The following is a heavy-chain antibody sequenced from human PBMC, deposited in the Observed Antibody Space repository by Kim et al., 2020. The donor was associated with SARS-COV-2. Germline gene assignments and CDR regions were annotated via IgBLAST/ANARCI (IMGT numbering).Heavy chain of an antibody. D-gene: IGHD3-10*01. CDR1: GGTFSSYA. CDR3: ARGALLWFGEANYGMDV. CDR2: IIPIFGTA. Sequence: SVKVSCKASGGTFSSYAISWVRQAPGQGLEWMGGIIPIFGTANYAQKFQGRVTITADESTSTAYMELSSLRSEDTAVYYCARGALLWFGEANYGMDVWGQGTTVTVSS. J-gene: IGHJ6*02. V-gene: IGHV1-69*13.